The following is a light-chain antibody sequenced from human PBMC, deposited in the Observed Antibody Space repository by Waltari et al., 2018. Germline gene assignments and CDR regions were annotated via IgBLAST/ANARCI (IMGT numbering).Light chain of an antibody. CDR2: WAS. CDR3: QQYYSVPPT. J-gene: IGKJ1*01. V-gene: IGKV4-1*01. Sequence: DIVMTQSPDSLAVSLGERATINCKSSQSVLYRSNNYNYLAWYQQKPGQPPKLLIYWASTRESGVPDRFSGSGSGTDFTRTISSLQAEDVAVYYCQQYYSVPPTFGQGTKVEIK. CDR1: QSVLYRSNNYNY.